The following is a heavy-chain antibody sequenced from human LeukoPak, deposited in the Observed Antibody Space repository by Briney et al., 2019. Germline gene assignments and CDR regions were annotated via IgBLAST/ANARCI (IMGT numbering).Heavy chain of an antibody. J-gene: IGHJ4*02. CDR1: GGSIGSYY. CDR3: ARVQRPLDGADY. V-gene: IGHV4-59*01. CDR2: IYYSGST. D-gene: IGHD1-1*01. Sequence: SEILSLTCTVSGGSIGSYYWSWIRQPPGKGLEWIGYIYYSGSTYYNPSLKSRVTISVDTSKNLFSLKLSSVTAADTAVYYCARVQRPLDGADYWGQGTLVTVSS.